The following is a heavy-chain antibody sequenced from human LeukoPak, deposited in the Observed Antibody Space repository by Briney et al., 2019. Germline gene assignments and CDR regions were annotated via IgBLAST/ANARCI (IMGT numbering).Heavy chain of an antibody. Sequence: GGSLRLSCAASGFTFGSHAMSRVRQAPGKGLEWVAGIFGSGGSPHYADSVRGRFTISRDNPRNTVYLQINSLRADDTAVYYCGKTTGGDGRGQNPAWPVDFWGQGTLVTVAS. CDR3: GKTTGGDGRGQNPAWPVDF. D-gene: IGHD1-1*01. CDR1: GFTFGSHA. CDR2: IFGSGGSP. V-gene: IGHV3-23*01. J-gene: IGHJ4*02.